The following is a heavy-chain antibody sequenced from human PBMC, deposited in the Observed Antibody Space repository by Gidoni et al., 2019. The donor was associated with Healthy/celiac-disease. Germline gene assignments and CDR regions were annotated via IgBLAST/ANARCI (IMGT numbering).Heavy chain of an antibody. CDR3: ARTYSSSSVYYYYMDV. D-gene: IGHD6-6*01. CDR2: IWDDGSNK. V-gene: IGHV3-33*01. CDR1: GFTFSRYG. Sequence: QVQLVESGGGVVQPGGSLRLSCAASGFTFSRYGMHWVRQAPGKGLGGVVFIWDDGSNKDYADSVKGRFTISRDNSKNTLYLQMNSLRAEDTAVYYFARTYSSSSVYYYYMDVWGKGTTVTVSS. J-gene: IGHJ6*03.